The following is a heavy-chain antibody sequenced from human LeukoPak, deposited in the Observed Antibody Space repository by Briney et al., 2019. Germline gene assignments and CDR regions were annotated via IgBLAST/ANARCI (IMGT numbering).Heavy chain of an antibody. J-gene: IGHJ5*02. Sequence: ASVKVSCKASGGTFSSDAISWVRQAPGQGLGWMGGIIPIFGTSNYAQKFQGRVTITTDESKSTAYMELSSLRSEDTAVYYCARDPLHYDSSGYSWSNWFDPWGQGTLVTVSS. CDR2: IIPIFGTS. V-gene: IGHV1-69*05. D-gene: IGHD3-22*01. CDR3: ARDPLHYDSSGYSWSNWFDP. CDR1: GGTFSSDA.